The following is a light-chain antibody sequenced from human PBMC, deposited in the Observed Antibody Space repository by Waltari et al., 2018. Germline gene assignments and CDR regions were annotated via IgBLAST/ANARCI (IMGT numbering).Light chain of an antibody. Sequence: ESVLTQSPGTMYVSPGESATLSCTASQTVNSNYLAWYQQKPGQAPRLLSYGGASRAAGTPDRFSGSMSGTEFSLTITGLEPEDFALYYCQQYGSSVYTFGQGTLLQIK. CDR2: GGA. J-gene: IGKJ2*01. CDR3: QQYGSSVYT. CDR1: QTVNSNY. V-gene: IGKV3-20*01.